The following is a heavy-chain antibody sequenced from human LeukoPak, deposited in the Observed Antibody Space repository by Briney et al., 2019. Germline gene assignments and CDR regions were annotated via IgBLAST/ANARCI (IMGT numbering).Heavy chain of an antibody. CDR3: ARLGTMVRGVINWFDP. D-gene: IGHD3-10*01. V-gene: IGHV5-51*01. J-gene: IGHJ5*02. CDR1: GYSFTSYW. CDR2: IYPGDSDT. Sequence: GESLKISCKGSGYSFTSYWIGWVRQMPGKGLEWMGIIYPGDSDTRYSPSFQGQVTISADKSISTAYLQWRSLKASDTAMYYCARLGTMVRGVINWFDPWGQGTLVTVSS.